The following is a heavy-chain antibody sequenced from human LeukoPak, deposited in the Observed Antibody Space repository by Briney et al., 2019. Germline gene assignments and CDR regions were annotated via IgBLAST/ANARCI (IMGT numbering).Heavy chain of an antibody. CDR1: GFTFSSYA. D-gene: IGHD3-22*01. Sequence: KAGGSLRLSCAASGFTFSSYAMGWVRQAPGKGLEWVGRIKSKTDGGTTDYAAPVKGRFTISRDDSKNTLYLQMNSLKTEDTAVYYCTTAGANYYDSSGYPNADIDYWGQGTLVTVSS. CDR3: TTAGANYYDSSGYPNADIDY. J-gene: IGHJ4*02. V-gene: IGHV3-15*01. CDR2: IKSKTDGGTT.